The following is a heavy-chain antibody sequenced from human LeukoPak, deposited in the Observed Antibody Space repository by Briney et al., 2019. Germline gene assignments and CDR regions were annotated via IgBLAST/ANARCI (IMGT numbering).Heavy chain of an antibody. J-gene: IGHJ4*02. CDR1: GFTFSNAW. D-gene: IGHD3-9*01. Sequence: GGSLRLSCAASGFTFSNAWMSWVRQAPGKGLEWVGRIKSKTDGGTTDYAAPVKGRFTISRDDSKNTLYLQMNSLKTEDTAVYYCATEFGILTGYYYFDYWGQGTLVTVSS. CDR3: ATEFGILTGYYYFDY. CDR2: IKSKTDGGTT. V-gene: IGHV3-15*01.